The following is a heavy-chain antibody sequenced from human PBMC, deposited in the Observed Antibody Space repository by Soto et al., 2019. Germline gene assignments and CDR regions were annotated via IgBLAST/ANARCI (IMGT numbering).Heavy chain of an antibody. V-gene: IGHV1-69*13. CDR3: ARRSANYYDSSGYYTFDY. CDR1: GGTFSSYA. Sequence: ASVKVSCKASGGTFSSYAISWVRQAPGQGLEWMGGIIPIFGTANYAQKFQGRVTITADESTSTAYMELSSLRSEDTAVYYCARRSANYYDSSGYYTFDYWGQGTLVTVSS. J-gene: IGHJ4*02. CDR2: IIPIFGTA. D-gene: IGHD3-22*01.